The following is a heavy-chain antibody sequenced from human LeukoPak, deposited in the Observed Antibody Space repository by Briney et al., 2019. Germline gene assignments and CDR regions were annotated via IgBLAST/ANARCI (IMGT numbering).Heavy chain of an antibody. V-gene: IGHV3-23*01. D-gene: IGHD3-22*01. CDR3: AKDAQRHYDSSGYYSLFDY. Sequence: PGGSLRLSCSASGFSFSNYAMPWVRQAPGKGLEWVSGISGSGGSTYYADSVKGRFSISSDNSKNTLYLQLSSLRAEDTAIYYCAKDAQRHYDSSGYYSLFDYWGQGTLVTVSS. CDR1: GFSFSNYA. CDR2: ISGSGGST. J-gene: IGHJ4*02.